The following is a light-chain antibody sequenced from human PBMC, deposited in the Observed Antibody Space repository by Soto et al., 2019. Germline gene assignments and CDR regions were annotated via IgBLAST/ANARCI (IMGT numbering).Light chain of an antibody. CDR3: QQYNRDST. V-gene: IGKV1-5*03. J-gene: IGKJ1*01. CDR1: QSISIW. CDR2: KAS. Sequence: IQMTQSPSTLSASVGDRVTITCRASQSISIWLAWYQQKPGKAPKLLIYKASSLESEVPSRFSGSGSGTEFTLTINTLQPDDSATYYCQQYNRDSTFGQGTKVEIQ.